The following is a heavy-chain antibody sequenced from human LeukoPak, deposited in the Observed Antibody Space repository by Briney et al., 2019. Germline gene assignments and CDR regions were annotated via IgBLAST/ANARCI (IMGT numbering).Heavy chain of an antibody. J-gene: IGHJ6*02. V-gene: IGHV4-59*01. D-gene: IGHD2-2*01. CDR1: GGSISSYY. CDR3: ARDRRYCSSTSCLGYYYGMDV. Sequence: SETLSLTCTVSGGSISSYYWSWIRRPPGKGLEWIGYIYYSGSTNYNPSLKSRVTISVDTSKNQFSLKLSSVTAADTAMYYCARDRRYCSSTSCLGYYYGMDVWGQGTTVTVSS. CDR2: IYYSGST.